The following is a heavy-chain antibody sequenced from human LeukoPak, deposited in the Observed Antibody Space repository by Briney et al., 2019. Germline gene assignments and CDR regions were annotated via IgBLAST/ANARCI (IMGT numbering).Heavy chain of an antibody. CDR1: GGTFSSYA. Sequence: SVKVSCKASGGTFSSYAISWVRQAPGQGLEWMGGIIPIFGTANYAQKFQGRVTITADESTSTAYMELSGLRSEDTAVYYCARLLTGENWFDPWGQGTLVTVSS. J-gene: IGHJ5*02. V-gene: IGHV1-69*13. D-gene: IGHD7-27*01. CDR2: IIPIFGTA. CDR3: ARLLTGENWFDP.